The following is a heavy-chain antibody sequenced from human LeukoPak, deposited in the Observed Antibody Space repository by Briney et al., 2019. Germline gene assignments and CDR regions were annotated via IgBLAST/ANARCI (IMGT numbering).Heavy chain of an antibody. Sequence: GGSLRLSCAASGFTFSSYSMSWVRQAPGKGLEWVSYIRSDSRTIYYADSVKGRFTISRDNAKNSLYLQMKSLRDEDTAVYYCARYGSGTSYITNYFDYWGQGTLVTVSS. D-gene: IGHD3-10*01. J-gene: IGHJ4*02. CDR3: ARYGSGTSYITNYFDY. V-gene: IGHV3-48*02. CDR2: IRSDSRTI. CDR1: GFTFSSYS.